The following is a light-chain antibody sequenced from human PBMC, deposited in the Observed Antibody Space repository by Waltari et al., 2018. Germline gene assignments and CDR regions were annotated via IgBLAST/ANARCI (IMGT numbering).Light chain of an antibody. CDR1: SSNIGSNY. CDR2: TND. V-gene: IGLV1-47*02. CDR3: AAWDDTLSAVV. Sequence: QSVLTQPPSTSGTPGQRVTISCSGSSSNIGSNYVYWYQHLPGTAPKHLIYTNDQRPSGVPDRFSGSKSGTSASLAISGLQSDDESDYFCAAWDDTLSAVVFGGGTKLTVL. J-gene: IGLJ2*01.